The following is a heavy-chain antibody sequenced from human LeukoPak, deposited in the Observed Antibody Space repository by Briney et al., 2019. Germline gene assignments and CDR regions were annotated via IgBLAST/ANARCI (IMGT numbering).Heavy chain of an antibody. CDR1: GFTFSSYT. J-gene: IGHJ4*02. Sequence: PGGTLRLSCAASGFTFSSYTMNWVRQAPEKGLEWVSSISSSSSYIYYADSVKGRFTISRDNAKNSLYLQMSSLRAEDTAVYYCARDSRLNYWGQGTPVTVSS. D-gene: IGHD3-16*01. CDR2: ISSSSSYI. CDR3: ARDSRLNY. V-gene: IGHV3-21*01.